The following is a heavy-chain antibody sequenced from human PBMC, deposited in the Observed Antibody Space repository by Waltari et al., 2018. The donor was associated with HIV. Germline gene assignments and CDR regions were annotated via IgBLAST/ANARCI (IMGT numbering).Heavy chain of an antibody. D-gene: IGHD3-10*01. CDR3: ARGVNYTKWLDP. V-gene: IGHV1-8*01. CDR1: GYTFTGYD. Sequence: QAHLAQSGAEVQKTGASVKVSCKASGYTFTGYDINWVRQAPGQGLEWMGWMNANSGNTGFAQKFRGRITMTRDTSINTAYMELSSLRSEDTAVYYCARGVNYTKWLDPWGQGTLVTVSS. J-gene: IGHJ5*02. CDR2: MNANSGNT.